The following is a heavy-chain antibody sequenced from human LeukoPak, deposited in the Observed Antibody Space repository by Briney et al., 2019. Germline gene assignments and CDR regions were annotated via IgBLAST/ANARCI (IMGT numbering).Heavy chain of an antibody. Sequence: GGALGLSCAASGFTFSNYVMSWVRQAPGKGLYWLSAISGSGGSTFYADSVKGRFTISRDNSRNTLYLQMNSLRVEDTAVYYCAKIEGSGWYERDHWGQGTLVTVSS. CDR3: AKIEGSGWYERDH. J-gene: IGHJ4*02. CDR2: ISGSGGST. D-gene: IGHD6-19*01. V-gene: IGHV3-23*01. CDR1: GFTFSNYV.